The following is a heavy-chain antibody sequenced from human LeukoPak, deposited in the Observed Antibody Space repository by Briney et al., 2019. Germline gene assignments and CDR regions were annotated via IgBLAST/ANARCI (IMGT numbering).Heavy chain of an antibody. D-gene: IGHD4-11*01. V-gene: IGHV4-39*07. Sequence: SETLSLTCTVSGGSISSSSYYWGWIRQPPGKGLEWIGSIYYSGSTYYNPSLKSRVTISVDTSKNQFSLKLSSVTAADTAVYYCARDRFRLHDYWGQGTLVTVSS. J-gene: IGHJ4*02. CDR2: IYYSGST. CDR3: ARDRFRLHDY. CDR1: GGSISSSSYY.